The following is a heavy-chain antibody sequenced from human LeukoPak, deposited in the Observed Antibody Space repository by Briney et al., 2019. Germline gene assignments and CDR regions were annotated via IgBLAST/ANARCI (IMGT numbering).Heavy chain of an antibody. V-gene: IGHV4-31*03. CDR1: GGSISSGGYY. CDR3: ARDHYPNWFDP. J-gene: IGHJ5*02. D-gene: IGHD1-26*01. Sequence: PSETLSLTCTVSGGSISSGGYYWSWIRQHPGKGLEWIGYIYYSGSTYYNPSLKSRVTISVDTSKNQFSLKLSSVTAADTAVYYCARDHYPNWFDPSGQGTLVTVSS. CDR2: IYYSGST.